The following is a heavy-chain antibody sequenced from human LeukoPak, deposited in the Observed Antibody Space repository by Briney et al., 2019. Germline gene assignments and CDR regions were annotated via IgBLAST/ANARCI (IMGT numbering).Heavy chain of an antibody. V-gene: IGHV4-38-2*02. Sequence: SETLSLTCGVSGYSISSGYQWAWIRQSPGKGLEWIGSIYHSGSAHYNPSLKSRVTISVETSKNQFSLNMYSVTAADTAVYYCARDPRWLTPNCTSTSCYENYFDPWGQGTLVTVSS. D-gene: IGHD2-2*01. CDR2: IYHSGSA. J-gene: IGHJ5*02. CDR3: ARDPRWLTPNCTSTSCYENYFDP. CDR1: GYSISSGYQ.